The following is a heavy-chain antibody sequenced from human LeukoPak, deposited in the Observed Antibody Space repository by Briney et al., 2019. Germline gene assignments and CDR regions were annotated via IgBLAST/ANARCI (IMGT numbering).Heavy chain of an antibody. J-gene: IGHJ4*02. CDR1: GFTFSGHW. D-gene: IGHD1-14*01. V-gene: IGHV3-7*01. Sequence: GGSLRLSCAASGFTFSGHWMSWIRQAPGKGLEWVANINQGGSDKYYVYSVKGRFTISRDNANNLLYLQMNSLRGEETAVYYCTRDRSRAEDDWGQGTLVTVSS. CDR3: TRDRSRAEDD. CDR2: INQGGSDK.